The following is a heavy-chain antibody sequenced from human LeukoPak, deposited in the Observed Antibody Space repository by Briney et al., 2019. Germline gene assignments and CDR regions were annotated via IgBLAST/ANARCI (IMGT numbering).Heavy chain of an antibody. J-gene: IGHJ4*02. V-gene: IGHV3-7*01. D-gene: IGHD4-11*01. CDR1: GFSFSSYW. CDR2: IKQDGSED. Sequence: GGSLRLSCAASGFSFSSYWMSWVRQAPGKGLDWVASIKQDGSEDYYVDSVKGRFTISRDNAKNSLYLQMNSLRAEDAAMYCCAREVHSNYDYWGQGTLVTVSS. CDR3: AREVHSNYDY.